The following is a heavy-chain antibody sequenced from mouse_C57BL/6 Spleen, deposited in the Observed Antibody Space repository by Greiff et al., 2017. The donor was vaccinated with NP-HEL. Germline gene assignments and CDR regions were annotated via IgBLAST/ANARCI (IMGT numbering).Heavy chain of an antibody. V-gene: IGHV1-59*01. CDR1: GYTFTSYW. J-gene: IGHJ2*01. CDR3: APITTVDY. D-gene: IGHD1-2*01. CDR2: IDPSDSYT. Sequence: QVQLQQPGAELVRPGTSVKLSCKASGYTFTSYWMHWVKQRPGQGLEWIGVIDPSDSYTNYNQKFKGKATLTVDTSSSTAYMQLSSLTSEDSAVYYCAPITTVDYWGQGTTLTVSS.